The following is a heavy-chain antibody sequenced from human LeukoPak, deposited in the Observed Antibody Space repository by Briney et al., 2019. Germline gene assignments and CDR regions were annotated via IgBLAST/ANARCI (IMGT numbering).Heavy chain of an antibody. D-gene: IGHD6-19*01. V-gene: IGHV3-23*01. Sequence: LTGGSLRLSCAASGFTFSSYAMSWVRQAPGKGLEWVSAISGSGGSTYYADSVKGRFTISRDNSKNTLYLQMNSLRAEDTAVYYCAKEGSSGWYAFDIWGQGTMVTVSS. CDR2: ISGSGGST. J-gene: IGHJ3*02. CDR3: AKEGSSGWYAFDI. CDR1: GFTFSSYA.